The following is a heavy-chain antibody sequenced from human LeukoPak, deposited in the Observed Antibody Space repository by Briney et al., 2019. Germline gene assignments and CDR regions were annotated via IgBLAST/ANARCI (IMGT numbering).Heavy chain of an antibody. CDR1: GFTFDDYA. Sequence: GRSLRLSCAASGFTFDDYAMHWVRQAPGKGLEWVSGISWNSGSIGYADSVKGRFTISRDNAKNSLYLQMNSLRAEDMALYYCAKTSIRYSSGYSDFDYWGQGTLVTVSP. CDR3: AKTSIRYSSGYSDFDY. V-gene: IGHV3-9*03. D-gene: IGHD3-22*01. CDR2: ISWNSGSI. J-gene: IGHJ4*02.